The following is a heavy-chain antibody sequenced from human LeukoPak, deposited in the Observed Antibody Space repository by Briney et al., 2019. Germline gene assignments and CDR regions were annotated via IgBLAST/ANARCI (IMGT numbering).Heavy chain of an antibody. D-gene: IGHD3-10*01. J-gene: IGHJ4*02. CDR3: GGGYYYGSGSYIDY. Sequence: NSSETLSLTCTVSGGSISSSSYYWGWIRQPPGKGLEWIGSIYYSGSTYYNPSLKSRVTISVDTSKNQFSLKLSSVTAADTAVYYCGGGYYYGSGSYIDYWGQGTLVTVSS. CDR2: IYYSGST. V-gene: IGHV4-39*01. CDR1: GGSISSSSYY.